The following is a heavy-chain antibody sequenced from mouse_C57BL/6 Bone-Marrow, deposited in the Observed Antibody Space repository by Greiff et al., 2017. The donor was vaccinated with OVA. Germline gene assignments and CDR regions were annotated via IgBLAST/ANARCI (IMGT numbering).Heavy chain of an antibody. CDR3: TRGADYDEGFDY. D-gene: IGHD2-4*01. CDR2: IYPGNSDT. Sequence: DVQLQESGTVLARPGASVKMSCKTSGYTFTSYWMHWVKQRPGQGLEWIGAIYPGNSDTSYNQKFKGKAKLTAVTSASTAYMELSSLTNEDSAVYYCTRGADYDEGFDYWGQGTTLTVSS. CDR1: GYTFTSYW. J-gene: IGHJ2*01. V-gene: IGHV1-5*01.